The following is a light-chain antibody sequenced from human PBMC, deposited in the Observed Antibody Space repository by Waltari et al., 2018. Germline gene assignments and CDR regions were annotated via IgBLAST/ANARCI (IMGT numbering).Light chain of an antibody. CDR1: SSDVGGYDY. V-gene: IGLV2-14*03. Sequence: QSALTQPAYVSGAPGQSITISCAGTSSDVGGYDYVSWYQPPPGRAPKLIAFDVNKLSSGIANRVPGSESGNTASLRIAGLQDEDEADYYCSSYTSISTSVFGTGTKVTVL. CDR2: DVN. CDR3: SSYTSISTSV. J-gene: IGLJ1*01.